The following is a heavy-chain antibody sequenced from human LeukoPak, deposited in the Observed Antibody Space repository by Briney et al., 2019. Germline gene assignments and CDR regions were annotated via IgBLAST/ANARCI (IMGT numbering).Heavy chain of an antibody. CDR2: INHSGST. Sequence: PSETLSLTCAVYGGSFSGYYWNWIRQPPGKGLEWIGEINHSGSTNYNPSLKSRVTISVDTSKNQFSLKLSSVTAADTAVYYCARAKGVVAARYYPRGYFDYWGQGTLVTVSS. CDR3: ARAKGVVAARYYPRGYFDY. D-gene: IGHD2-15*01. V-gene: IGHV4-34*01. CDR1: GGSFSGYY. J-gene: IGHJ4*02.